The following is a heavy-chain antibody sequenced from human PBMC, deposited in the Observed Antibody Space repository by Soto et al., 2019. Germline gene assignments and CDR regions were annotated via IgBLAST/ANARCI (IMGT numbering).Heavy chain of an antibody. CDR1: DFSLRTFA. J-gene: IGHJ6*02. CDR2: LSYDGTKK. D-gene: IGHD2-2*01. CDR3: AKARLFSTLQPYYSVMDV. Sequence: QVQLGESGGGVVQPGRPLSLSCAGSDFSLRTFAVHWVRQAPGKGQEWVADLSYDGTKKYYSNSVKGRFTIYRDNSKNTVYLHMNSLKTEDTDVYYCAKARLFSTLQPYYSVMDVWGQGTTVPISS. V-gene: IGHV3-30*04.